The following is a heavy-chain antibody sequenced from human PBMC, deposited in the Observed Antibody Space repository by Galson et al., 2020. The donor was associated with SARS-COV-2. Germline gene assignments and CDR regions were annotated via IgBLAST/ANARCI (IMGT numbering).Heavy chain of an antibody. CDR2: LDTSSTCI. Sequence: GGSLRLTCAASGFAFSSYTMNWVRQAPGKGLERVASLDTSSTCISHADSLKGRFTISRDNAENSLYLQMNSLRAEDAAVYYCARSPPASTSGTSIYFDYWGQGTQVTVSS. V-gene: IGHV3-21*01. D-gene: IGHD3-10*01. J-gene: IGHJ4*02. CDR1: GFAFSSYT. CDR3: ARSPPASTSGTSIYFDY.